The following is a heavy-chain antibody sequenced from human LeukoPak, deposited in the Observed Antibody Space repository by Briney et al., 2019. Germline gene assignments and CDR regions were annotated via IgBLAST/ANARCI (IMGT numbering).Heavy chain of an antibody. V-gene: IGHV3-30*02. Sequence: GGSLRLSCAASGFTFDDYGMHWVRQAPGKGLEWVAFIRYDGSNKYYADSVKGRFTISRDNSKNTLYLQMDSLRAEDTAVYYCGKGGGGYYDSSGYYPGFDYWGQGTLVTVSS. CDR1: GFTFDDYG. J-gene: IGHJ4*02. CDR3: GKGGGGYYDSSGYYPGFDY. D-gene: IGHD3-22*01. CDR2: IRYDGSNK.